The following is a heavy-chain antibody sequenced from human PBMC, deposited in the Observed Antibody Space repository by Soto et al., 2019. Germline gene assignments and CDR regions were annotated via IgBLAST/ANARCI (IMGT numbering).Heavy chain of an antibody. J-gene: IGHJ5*02. D-gene: IGHD3-10*01. CDR1: GYTFSSYG. Sequence: QVQLVQSGAEVKKPGASVKVSCKASGYTFSSYGITWVRQAPGQGLEWMGWISAYNGNTNYAQKLQGRVTMTTDTATSTAYMELRSLRSDDTAVYYCARGFGELLYYNWFDPWGQGTLVTVSS. CDR3: ARGFGELLYYNWFDP. CDR2: ISAYNGNT. V-gene: IGHV1-18*04.